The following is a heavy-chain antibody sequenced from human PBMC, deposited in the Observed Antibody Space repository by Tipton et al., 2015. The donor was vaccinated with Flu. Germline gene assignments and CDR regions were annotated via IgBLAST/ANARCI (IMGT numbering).Heavy chain of an antibody. CDR2: INQDGSVK. D-gene: IGHD2-2*01. CDR1: GFSFSSYG. CDR3: TRKLVEY. V-gene: IGHV3-7*01. J-gene: IGHJ4*02. Sequence: GSLRLSCAASGFSFSSYGMHWVRQAPGKGLEWVANINQDGSVKYYVDSVKGRFTISRDNAKNSVFLQMNSLRAEDTAMYYCTRKLVEYWGQGTQVTVSS.